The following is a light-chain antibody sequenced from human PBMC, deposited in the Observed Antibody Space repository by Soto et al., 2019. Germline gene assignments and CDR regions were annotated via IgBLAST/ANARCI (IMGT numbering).Light chain of an antibody. Sequence: QSALTQPASVSGSPGQSITISCTGTRRDVGGYNYVSWYQQHPGKATKLMIYDVTKRPSAVSDRFSGSKSGNTASLTISGLQAEDEADYYCSSFTSSSTRVFGTGPTLTVL. CDR3: SSFTSSSTRV. CDR1: RRDVGGYNY. V-gene: IGLV2-14*01. J-gene: IGLJ1*01. CDR2: DVT.